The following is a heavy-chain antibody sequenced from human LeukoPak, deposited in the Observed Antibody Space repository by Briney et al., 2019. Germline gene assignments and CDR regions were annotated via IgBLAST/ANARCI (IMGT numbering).Heavy chain of an antibody. CDR3: ARGRADLDY. V-gene: IGHV4-38-2*02. Sequence: SETLSLTCTVSGYSISSGYYWGWIRQPPGKGLEWIGSIYHSGSTNYNPSLKSRVIISLDTSKKQFTLKLSSVTAADTAVYYCARGRADLDYWGQGTLVTVSS. J-gene: IGHJ4*02. CDR2: IYHSGST. CDR1: GYSISSGYY.